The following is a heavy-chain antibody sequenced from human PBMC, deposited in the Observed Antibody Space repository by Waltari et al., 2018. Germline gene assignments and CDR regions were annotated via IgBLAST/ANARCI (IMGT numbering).Heavy chain of an antibody. CDR3: ARGKYYYDSSGYRTNWFDP. CDR1: GDSISTYY. J-gene: IGHJ5*02. V-gene: IGHV4-59*01. D-gene: IGHD3-22*01. Sequence: QVQLQESGPGLVRPSETLSLTCPVSGDSISTYYWSWIRQPPGKGLEWIGYIYYSGITKYNPSLKSRVSISVDTSKNQFSLRLTSVTAADTAVYYCARGKYYYDSSGYRTNWFDPWGQGTLVTVSS. CDR2: IYYSGIT.